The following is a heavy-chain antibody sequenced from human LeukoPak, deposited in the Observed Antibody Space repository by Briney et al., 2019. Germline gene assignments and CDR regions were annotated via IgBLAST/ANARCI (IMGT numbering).Heavy chain of an antibody. J-gene: IGHJ5*02. CDR1: GGSFSGYY. CDR2: INHSGST. Sequence: SETLSLTCAVYGGSFSGYYWSWIRQPPGKGLEWIGEINHSGSTNYNPSLKSRVTISVDTSKNQFSLKLSSVTAADTAVYYCARLRYCTSGVCPWGQGTLVTVSS. V-gene: IGHV4-34*01. CDR3: ARLRYCTSGVCP. D-gene: IGHD2-8*01.